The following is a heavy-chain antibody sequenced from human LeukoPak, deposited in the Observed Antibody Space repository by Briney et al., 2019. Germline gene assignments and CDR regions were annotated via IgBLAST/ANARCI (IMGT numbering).Heavy chain of an antibody. CDR2: INQHGSDK. CDR1: GFIFSNSW. J-gene: IGHJ3*02. CDR3: ARDPMHGAFDI. Sequence: RPGGSLRLSCAASGFIFSNSWMSWVRQVPGKGLELVANINQHGSDKYYMDSVKGRFIISRDNARNSLFLQMNSLRAEDAAVYYCARDPMHGAFDIWGQGTMVTVSS. V-gene: IGHV3-7*01.